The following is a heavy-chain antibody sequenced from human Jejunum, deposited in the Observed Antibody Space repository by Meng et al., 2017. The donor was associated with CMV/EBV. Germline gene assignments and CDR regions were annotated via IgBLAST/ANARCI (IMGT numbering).Heavy chain of an antibody. CDR1: FGDYA. V-gene: IGHV3-49*04. CDR2: IRSKAYGATT. CDR3: TRSRATYYDFWNFDY. D-gene: IGHD3-3*01. Sequence: FGDYAMSWVRQAPGKGLEWVGLIRSKAYGATTEYAASVKGRFTISRDNSKSIAYLQMNSLKTEDTAVYYCTRSRATYYDFWNFDYWGQGTLVTVSS. J-gene: IGHJ4*02.